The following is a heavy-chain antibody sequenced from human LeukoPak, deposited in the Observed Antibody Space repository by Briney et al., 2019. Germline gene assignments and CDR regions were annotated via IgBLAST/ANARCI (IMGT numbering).Heavy chain of an antibody. CDR3: ARVEGAAAFNP. Sequence: GGSLRPSCAASGFTFSSYEMNWVRQAPGKGLEWVSYISSSGSAIYYADSVKGRFTISTDNAKNSLYLQMNSLRAEDTAVYYCARVEGAAAFNPWGQGTLVTVSS. CDR2: ISSSGSAI. J-gene: IGHJ5*02. V-gene: IGHV3-48*03. CDR1: GFTFSSYE. D-gene: IGHD6-13*01.